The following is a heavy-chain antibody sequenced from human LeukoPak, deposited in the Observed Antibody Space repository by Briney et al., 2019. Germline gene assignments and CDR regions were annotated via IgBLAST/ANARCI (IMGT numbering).Heavy chain of an antibody. Sequence: SETLSLTCTVSGGSISSSSYYWGWISQPPGKGLEWIGSIYYSGSTYYNPSLKSRVTISVDTSKNQFSLKLSSVTAADTAVYYCARHGSAHIADYWGQGTLVTVSS. J-gene: IGHJ4*02. CDR3: ARHGSAHIADY. V-gene: IGHV4-39*01. CDR2: IYYSGST. D-gene: IGHD2-15*01. CDR1: GGSISSSSYY.